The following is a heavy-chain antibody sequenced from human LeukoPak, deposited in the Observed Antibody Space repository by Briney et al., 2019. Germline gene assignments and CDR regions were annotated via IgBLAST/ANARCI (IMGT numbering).Heavy chain of an antibody. CDR1: GFTVSSNY. CDR3: ARDLSPWETRNPDAFDI. J-gene: IGHJ3*02. D-gene: IGHD1-14*01. V-gene: IGHV3-53*01. CDR2: IYSAGST. Sequence: GGSLRLSCVASGFTVSSNYMSWVRQAPGKGLDWVSVIYSAGSTYYADSVNGRFSISRDNYKNTLYLQMNSLRVEDTAVYYCARDLSPWETRNPDAFDIWGQGTMVTVSS.